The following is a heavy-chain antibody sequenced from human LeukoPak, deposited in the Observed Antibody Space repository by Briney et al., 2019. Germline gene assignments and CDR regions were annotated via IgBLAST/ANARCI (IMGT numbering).Heavy chain of an antibody. J-gene: IGHJ4*02. D-gene: IGHD3-16*01. CDR3: SRARGGDGLPFDY. CDR2: IYSDGST. Sequence: GGSLRLFCAASGFTVSNNSMSWVRQAPGTGLELVSLIYSDGSTSYADSVRGRFTISRDNSKNTLYLHMNSLRAEDTAVYYCSRARGGDGLPFDYWGQGTLVTVSS. CDR1: GFTVSNNS. V-gene: IGHV3-53*01.